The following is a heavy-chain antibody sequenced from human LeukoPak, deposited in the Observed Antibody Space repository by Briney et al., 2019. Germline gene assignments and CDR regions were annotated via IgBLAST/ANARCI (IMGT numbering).Heavy chain of an antibody. J-gene: IGHJ4*02. Sequence: ASVKVSCKASGGTFSSYAISWVRQAPGQGLEWMGWINPNSGNTGYAQKFQGRFTMTWDTSITTAYMELSSLRSEDTAVYYCAREYRHQPDWGQGTLVTVSS. CDR1: GGTFSSYA. CDR3: AREYRHQPD. CDR2: INPNSGNT. V-gene: IGHV1-8*02. D-gene: IGHD5-12*01.